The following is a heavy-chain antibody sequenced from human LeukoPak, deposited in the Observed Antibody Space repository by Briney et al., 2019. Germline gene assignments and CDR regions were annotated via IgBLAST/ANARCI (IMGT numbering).Heavy chain of an antibody. Sequence: SVKVSCKASGGTFSSYAISWVRQAPGQGLEWMGGIIPIFGTANYAQKFQGRVTITADKSTSTAYMELSSLRSEDTAVYYCASMNNWNDVFSYGYWGQGTLATVSS. CDR3: ASMNNWNDVFSYGY. CDR1: GGTFSSYA. CDR2: IIPIFGTA. V-gene: IGHV1-69*06. J-gene: IGHJ4*02. D-gene: IGHD1-20*01.